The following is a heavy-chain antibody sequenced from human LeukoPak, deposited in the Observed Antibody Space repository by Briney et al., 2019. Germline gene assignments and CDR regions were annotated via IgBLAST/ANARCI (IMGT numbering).Heavy chain of an antibody. J-gene: IGHJ4*02. Sequence: GGSLRLSCEASGFTFSPYSMNWVRQAPGKGLEWVSYISSGSSSIYYADSVKGRFTVSRDNAKNSLYLQMNSLRDEDTAVYYCASGYDSGYWGQGTLVTVSS. CDR1: GFTFSPYS. CDR2: ISSGSSSI. D-gene: IGHD3-16*01. CDR3: ASGYDSGY. V-gene: IGHV3-48*02.